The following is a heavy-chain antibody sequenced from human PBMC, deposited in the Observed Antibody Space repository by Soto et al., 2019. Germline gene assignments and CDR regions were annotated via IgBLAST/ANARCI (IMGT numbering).Heavy chain of an antibody. Sequence: QVQLVESGGGVVQPGRSLRLSCAASGFTFSSYAMHWVRQAPGKGLEWVAVISYDGSNKYYADSVKGRFTISRDNSKNTLYLQMNSLRAEDTAVYYCAREHFDSDWGQGTLVTVSS. V-gene: IGHV3-30-3*01. CDR1: GFTFSSYA. CDR3: AREHFDSD. J-gene: IGHJ4*02. CDR2: ISYDGSNK.